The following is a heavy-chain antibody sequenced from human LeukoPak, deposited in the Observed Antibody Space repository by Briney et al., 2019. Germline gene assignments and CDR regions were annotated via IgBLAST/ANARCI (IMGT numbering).Heavy chain of an antibody. D-gene: IGHD5-18*01. CDR2: IWYDGSNK. V-gene: IGHV3-33*03. Sequence: GGSLRLSCAASGFTFSTYGMHWVRQAPGKGLEWVAFIWYDGSNKYYADSVKGRFTISRDNAKNSLYLQMNSLRAEDTAVYYCASQLLHVDTAMVNWGQGTLVTVSS. CDR1: GFTFSTYG. J-gene: IGHJ4*02. CDR3: ASQLLHVDTAMVN.